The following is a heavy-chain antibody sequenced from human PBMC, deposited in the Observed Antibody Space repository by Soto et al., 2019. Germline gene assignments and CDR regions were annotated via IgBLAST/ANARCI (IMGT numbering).Heavy chain of an antibody. CDR2: FCYTGST. CDR3: AKSNYDSSGYYIIDH. J-gene: IGHJ5*02. D-gene: IGHD3-22*01. CDR1: GGSISGRC. Sequence: PSETLSLTCTVSGGSISGRCWSWVRQSPGKGLEWIGYFCYTGSTNYNPSLKSRVTISVDRSKTQCSLKLTSVTAADTAVYYCAKSNYDSSGYYIIDHWGQGNLVTVSS. V-gene: IGHV4-59*01.